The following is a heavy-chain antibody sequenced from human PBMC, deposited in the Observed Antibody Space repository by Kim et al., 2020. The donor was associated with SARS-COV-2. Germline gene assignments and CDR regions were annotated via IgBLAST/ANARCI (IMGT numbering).Heavy chain of an antibody. V-gene: IGHV4-59*01. J-gene: IGHJ6*02. CDR3: ARDEVAAPWEGYGMDV. D-gene: IGHD6-13*01. Sequence: LKSRVTISVDTSKNQFSLKLSSVTAADTAVYYCARDEVAAPWEGYGMDVWGQGTTVTVSS.